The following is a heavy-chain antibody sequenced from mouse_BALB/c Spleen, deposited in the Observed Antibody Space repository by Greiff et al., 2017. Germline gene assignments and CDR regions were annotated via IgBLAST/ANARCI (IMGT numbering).Heavy chain of an antibody. CDR2: IRNKANGYTT. CDR1: GFTFTDYY. J-gene: IGHJ2*01. V-gene: IGHV7-3*02. Sequence: EVKLMESGGGLVQPGGSLRLSCATSGFTFTDYYMSWVRQPPGKALEWLGFIRNKANGYTTEYSASVKGRFTISRDNSQSILYLQMNTLGAEDSATYYCARDSDYWGQGTTLTVSS. CDR3: ARDSDY.